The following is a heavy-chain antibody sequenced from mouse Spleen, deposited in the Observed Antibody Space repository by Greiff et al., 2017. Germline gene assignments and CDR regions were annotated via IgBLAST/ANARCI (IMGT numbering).Heavy chain of an antibody. CDR1: GYTFTDYY. J-gene: IGHJ4*01. CDR3: ARWALFITTVPYAMDY. D-gene: IGHD1-1*01. Sequence: QVQLQQSGPELVKPGASVKISCKASGYTFTDYYINWVKQKPGQGLEWIGWIYPGSGNTKYNEKFKGKATLTVDTSSSTAYMQLSSLTSEDTAVYFCARWALFITTVPYAMDYWGQGTSVTVSS. CDR2: IYPGSGNT. V-gene: IGHV1-84*02.